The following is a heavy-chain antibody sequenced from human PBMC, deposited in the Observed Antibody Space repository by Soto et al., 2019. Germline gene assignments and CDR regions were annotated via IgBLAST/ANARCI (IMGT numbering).Heavy chain of an antibody. CDR2: ISAYNGNT. CDR3: ARDPFDCGDDCSSNY. D-gene: IGHD2-21*02. Sequence: ASVKVCCEASGYTFTSYGISWVRQAPGQGLEWMGWISAYNGNTKYAQKLQGRVTMTTDTSTSTAYMELRSLRSDDTAVYYCARDPFDCGDDCSSNYWGQGTRVTVSS. V-gene: IGHV1-18*01. J-gene: IGHJ4*02. CDR1: GYTFTSYG.